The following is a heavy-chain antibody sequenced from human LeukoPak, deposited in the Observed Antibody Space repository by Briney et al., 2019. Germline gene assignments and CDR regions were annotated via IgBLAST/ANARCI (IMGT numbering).Heavy chain of an antibody. D-gene: IGHD3-3*01. CDR3: ARGTTIFGQPRDYYYMDV. Sequence: GGSLRLSCAASGFTFSSYSMNWVRQAPGKGLEWVSSISSASSYMYYADSVKGRFTISRDNARNSLYLQMNSLRAEDTAVYYCARGTTIFGQPRDYYYMDVWGKGTTVTVSS. J-gene: IGHJ6*03. CDR1: GFTFSSYS. V-gene: IGHV3-21*01. CDR2: ISSASSYM.